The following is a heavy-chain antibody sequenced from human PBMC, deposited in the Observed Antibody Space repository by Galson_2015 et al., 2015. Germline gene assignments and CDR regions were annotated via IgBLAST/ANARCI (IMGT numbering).Heavy chain of an antibody. CDR3: ASPGLPSRGDY. V-gene: IGHV3-53*01. CDR1: GFTVSSNY. CDR2: LYSGDTT. Sequence: SLRLSCAASGFTVSSNYMSWVRQAPGKGLEWVSVLYSGDTTYYADSVKGRFTISRYNSKNTLYLQMNNLRAEDTAVYYCASPGLPSRGDYWGQGTLVTVSS. D-gene: IGHD5/OR15-5a*01. J-gene: IGHJ4*02.